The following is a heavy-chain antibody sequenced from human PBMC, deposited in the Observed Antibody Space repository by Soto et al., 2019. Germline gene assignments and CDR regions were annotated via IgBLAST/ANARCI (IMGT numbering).Heavy chain of an antibody. CDR3: ARDNSQKYGTPAASSWFHH. CDR1: GFRFSDYY. V-gene: IGHV1-46*01. Sequence: ASVKVSCKASGFRFSDYYVHWVRQAPGQGLEWMGIINPSGDTTNYAQKFQGRVTITRDTSTSTVYLDLSSLRSEDTAVYYCARDNSQKYGTPAASSWFHHWGQGTPVTVSS. CDR2: INPSGDTT. J-gene: IGHJ5*02. D-gene: IGHD2-15*01.